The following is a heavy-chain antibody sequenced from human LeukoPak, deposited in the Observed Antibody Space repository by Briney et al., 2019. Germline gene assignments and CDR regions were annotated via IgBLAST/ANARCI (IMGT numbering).Heavy chain of an antibody. CDR3: ARDYYDSSGYPNWFDP. CDR1: GYTFTGYY. Sequence: ASVKVSCKASGYTFTGYYMHWVRQAPGQGLEWMGWINPNSGGTNYAQKFQGRVTMTRDTSISTAYMELSRLRSDDTAVYYCARDYYDSSGYPNWFDPWGQGTLVTVSS. D-gene: IGHD3-22*01. CDR2: INPNSGGT. V-gene: IGHV1-2*02. J-gene: IGHJ5*01.